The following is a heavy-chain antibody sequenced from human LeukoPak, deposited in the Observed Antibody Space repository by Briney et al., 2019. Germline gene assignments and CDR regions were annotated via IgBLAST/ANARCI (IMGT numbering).Heavy chain of an antibody. CDR3: AKNMRKYYEGFGAV. CDR2: ITWDGRTT. J-gene: IGHJ6*02. Sequence: GGSLRLSCAASGFTFDHYTMHWVRQAPGKGLEWVSLITWDGRTTYYAASVKGRFTISSDNSKNSSYMQMTRMATDATALYYGAKNMRKYYEGFGAVCGQGTTVTVS. V-gene: IGHV3-43*01. D-gene: IGHD3-16*01. CDR1: GFTFDHYT.